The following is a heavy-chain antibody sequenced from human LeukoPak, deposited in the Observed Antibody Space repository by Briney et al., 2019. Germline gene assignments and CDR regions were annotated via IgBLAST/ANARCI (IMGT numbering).Heavy chain of an antibody. CDR2: IGTAGDT. Sequence: GGSLRLSCAASGFTFSSYDMHWVRQATGKGLEWVSAIGTAGDTYYPGSVKGRFTISRENAKNSLYLQMNSLRAGDTAVYYCASGRPDYGMDVWGQGTTDTVSS. CDR3: ASGRPDYGMDV. CDR1: GFTFSSYD. V-gene: IGHV3-13*04. J-gene: IGHJ6*02.